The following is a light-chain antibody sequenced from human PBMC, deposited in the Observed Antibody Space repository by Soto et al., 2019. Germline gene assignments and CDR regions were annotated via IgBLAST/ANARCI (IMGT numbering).Light chain of an antibody. V-gene: IGKV3-20*01. J-gene: IGKJ1*01. Sequence: EIVLTQSPGTLSLSPGERATLSCRASQTMRSSHLAWYQQKPGQAPRLLIYDASNRATGTPARFSGSGSGTDFTLTISRLEPEDLAVYFCQQYDNSPTFGQGTKVDIK. CDR3: QQYDNSPT. CDR1: QTMRSSH. CDR2: DAS.